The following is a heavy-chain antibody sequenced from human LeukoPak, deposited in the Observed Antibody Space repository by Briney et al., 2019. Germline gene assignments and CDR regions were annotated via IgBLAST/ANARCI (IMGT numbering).Heavy chain of an antibody. CDR1: GGSISSGDYY. V-gene: IGHV4-30-4*01. CDR2: IYYSGST. Sequence: SQTLSLTCTVSGGSISSGDYYWSWLRQPPGKGLEWIGYIYYSGSTYYNPSLKSRVTISVDTSKNQFSLKLSSVTAADTAVYYCARVDSGDHYYYYGMDVWSQGTTVTVSS. CDR3: ARVDSGDHYYYYGMDV. D-gene: IGHD4-17*01. J-gene: IGHJ6*02.